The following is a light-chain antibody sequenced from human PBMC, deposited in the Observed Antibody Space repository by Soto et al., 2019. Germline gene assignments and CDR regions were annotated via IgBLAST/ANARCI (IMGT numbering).Light chain of an antibody. J-gene: IGKJ4*01. CDR1: QSVSRRY. V-gene: IGKV3D-20*02. CDR2: DVS. CDR3: QYQGS. Sequence: IVLTQSPATLSLSPGQRATLSCRASQSVSRRYLAWYQQKPGQAPMLLIYDVSERASDIPDRFSGSGSGTDFTLTINRLVPEDVAVYYCQYQGSFGGGTKVEIK.